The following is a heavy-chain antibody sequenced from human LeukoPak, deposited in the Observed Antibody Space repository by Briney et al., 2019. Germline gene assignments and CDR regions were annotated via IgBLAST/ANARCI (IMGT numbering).Heavy chain of an antibody. D-gene: IGHD2-15*01. V-gene: IGHV3-30-3*01. J-gene: IGHJ4*02. CDR1: GFTFSSYA. CDR2: ISYDGSNK. CDR3: ARDSVPGWAADY. Sequence: PGRSLRLSCAASGFTFSSYAMHWVRQAPGKGLEWGAVISYDGSNKYYADSVKGRFTISRDNSKNTLYLQMNSLRAEDTAVYYCARDSVPGWAADYWGQGTLVTVSS.